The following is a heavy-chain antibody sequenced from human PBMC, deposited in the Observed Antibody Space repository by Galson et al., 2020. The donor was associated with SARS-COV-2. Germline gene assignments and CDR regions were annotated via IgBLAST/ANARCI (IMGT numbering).Heavy chain of an antibody. D-gene: IGHD5-18*01. CDR3: ARVDTAIVAHL. V-gene: IGHV4-39*07. CDR2: IFFSGSS. Sequence: ASETLSLTCTVSGGSISSSSYYWGWIRQPPGKGLEWIGDIFFSGSSYYNPSLKSRVTISVDTSKNQFSLKLSSVTAADTAVYYCARVDTAIVAHLWGQGTLVTVSS. J-gene: IGHJ4*02. CDR1: GGSISSSSYY.